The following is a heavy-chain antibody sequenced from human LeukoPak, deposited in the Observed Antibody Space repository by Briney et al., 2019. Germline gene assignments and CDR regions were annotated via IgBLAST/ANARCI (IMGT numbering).Heavy chain of an antibody. V-gene: IGHV1-46*01. CDR2: INPRGDSP. CDR1: GFTFTSFY. CDR3: ARELSTSALDY. D-gene: IGHD2-2*01. J-gene: IGHJ4*02. Sequence: GASVKVSCKASGFTFTSFYMHWVRQAPGQGLEWMGIINPRGDSPTYAQKFKGRVTMTRDMSTLYLEMNSLRSDDTAVYYCARELSTSALDYWGRGTLVTVSS.